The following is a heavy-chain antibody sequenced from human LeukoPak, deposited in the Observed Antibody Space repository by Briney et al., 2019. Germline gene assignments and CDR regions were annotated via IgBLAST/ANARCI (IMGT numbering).Heavy chain of an antibody. CDR1: GFTSSNYW. CDR2: IKGDGSEK. V-gene: IGHV3-7*01. CDR3: TRDLGYFRFDF. J-gene: IGHJ4*02. Sequence: GGSLRLSCVASGFTSSNYWMYWVRQAPGKGLEWVATIKGDGSEKYCMDSVKGRLTISRDNAKNSLYLQMNSLRAEDTAVYYCTRDLGYFRFDFGGQGTLVTVSS. D-gene: IGHD5-18*01.